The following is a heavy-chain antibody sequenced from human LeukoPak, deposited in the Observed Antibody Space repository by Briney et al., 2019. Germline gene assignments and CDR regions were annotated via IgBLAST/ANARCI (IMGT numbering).Heavy chain of an antibody. CDR3: ARGGSVRTFDY. CDR1: GGSISSYY. Sequence: SETLSPTCTVSGGSISSYYWSWIRQPPGKGLEWIGSIYYSGSTYYNPSLKSRVTISVDTSKNQFSLKLSSVTAADTAVYYCARGGSVRTFDYWGQGTLVTVSS. V-gene: IGHV4-39*07. CDR2: IYYSGST. D-gene: IGHD6-25*01. J-gene: IGHJ4*02.